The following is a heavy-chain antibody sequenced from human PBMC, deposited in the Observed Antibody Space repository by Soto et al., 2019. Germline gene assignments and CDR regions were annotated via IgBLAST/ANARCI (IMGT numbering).Heavy chain of an antibody. J-gene: IGHJ4*02. Sequence: SLRRCWGCAWCTGRSFGVRCICQALGNGLGWVAVIWYDGSNKYYADSVKGRFTISRDNSKNTLYLQMNSLRAEDTAVYYCARDQKEWGYSGPPQGNSRVFDYWGQATLVTVSS. V-gene: IGHV3-33*08. CDR2: IWYDGSNK. CDR3: ARDQKEWGYSGPPQGNSRVFDY. CDR1: WCTGRSFG. D-gene: IGHD5-12*01.